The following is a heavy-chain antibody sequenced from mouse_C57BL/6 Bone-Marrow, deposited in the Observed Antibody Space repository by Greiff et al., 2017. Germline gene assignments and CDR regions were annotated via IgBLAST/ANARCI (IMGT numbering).Heavy chain of an antibody. J-gene: IGHJ2*01. CDR1: GYTFTSYW. V-gene: IGHV1-55*01. Sequence: QVQLQQPGAELVKPGASVKMSCKASGYTFTSYWLTWVKQRPGQGLEWIGDIYPGSGSTNYNEKFKSKATLTVDTSSSTAYMQLSSLTSEASAFYYCARWDYDFRPYWGQGTTLTVSS. D-gene: IGHD1-1*01. CDR3: ARWDYDFRPY. CDR2: IYPGSGST.